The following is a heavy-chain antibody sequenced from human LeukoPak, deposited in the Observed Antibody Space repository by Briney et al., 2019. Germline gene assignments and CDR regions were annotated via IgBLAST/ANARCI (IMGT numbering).Heavy chain of an antibody. D-gene: IGHD4-17*01. J-gene: IGHJ1*01. V-gene: IGHV1-69*13. CDR3: ASNFPATYGDYRAEYFQH. CDR2: IIPIFGTA. Sequence: ASVKVSCKASGGTFSSYAISWVRQAPGQGLEWMGGIIPIFGTANYAQKFQGRVTITADESTSTAYMELSSLRSEDTAVYYCASNFPATYGDYRAEYFQHWGQGTLVTVSS. CDR1: GGTFSSYA.